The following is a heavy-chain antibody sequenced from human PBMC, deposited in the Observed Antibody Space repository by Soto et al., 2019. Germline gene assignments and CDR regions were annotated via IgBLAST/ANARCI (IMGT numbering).Heavy chain of an antibody. CDR1: GGTFSSYA. Sequence: QVQLVQSGAEVKKPGSSVKVSCKASGGTFSSYAISWVRQAPGQGLEWMGGIIPIFGTAKYAQKFQGRVTITADESTSTAYIELSSLRTEDTAVYYWAIMYGSGGPVGNYYYFYGMDVWGQGTTVTVSS. CDR3: AIMYGSGGPVGNYYYFYGMDV. D-gene: IGHD3-10*01. J-gene: IGHJ6*02. CDR2: IIPIFGTA. V-gene: IGHV1-69*01.